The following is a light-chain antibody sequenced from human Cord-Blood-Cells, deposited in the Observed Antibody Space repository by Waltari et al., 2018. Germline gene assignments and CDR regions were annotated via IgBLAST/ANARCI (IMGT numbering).Light chain of an antibody. CDR2: DVS. V-gene: IGLV2-11*01. Sequence: QSALTQPRSVSGSPGQSVTIPCPGTSSDVGGYNYVSWYQQHPGKAPKLMIYDVSKRPSGVPDRFSGSKSGNPASLTISGLQAEDEADYYCCSYAGSYTWVFGGGTKLTVL. CDR1: SSDVGGYNY. CDR3: CSYAGSYTWV. J-gene: IGLJ3*02.